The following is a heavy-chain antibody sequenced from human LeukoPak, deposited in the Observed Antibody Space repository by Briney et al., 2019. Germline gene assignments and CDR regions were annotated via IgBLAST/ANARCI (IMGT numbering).Heavy chain of an antibody. CDR2: IYSGGST. CDR3: ARDKPYSYGSFDY. D-gene: IGHD5-18*01. CDR1: GFTVSSNY. Sequence: GGSLRLSCAASGFTVSSNYMSWVRQAPGKGLEWVSVIYSGGSTYYADSVKGRFTISRDNSKNTLYLQMNSLRSDDTAVYYCARDKPYSYGSFDYWGQGTLVTVSS. J-gene: IGHJ4*02. V-gene: IGHV3-53*05.